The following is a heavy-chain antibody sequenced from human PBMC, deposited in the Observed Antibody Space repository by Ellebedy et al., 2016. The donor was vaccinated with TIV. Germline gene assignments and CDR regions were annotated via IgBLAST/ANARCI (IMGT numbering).Heavy chain of an antibody. Sequence: GESLKISXAASGFTFSSYAMSWVRQAPGKGLEWVSAISGSGGSTYYADSVKGRFTISRDNSKNTLYLQMNSLRAEDTAVYYCAREKDGPFDYWGQGALVTVSS. CDR3: AREKDGPFDY. CDR1: GFTFSSYA. J-gene: IGHJ4*02. CDR2: ISGSGGST. V-gene: IGHV3-23*01. D-gene: IGHD5-24*01.